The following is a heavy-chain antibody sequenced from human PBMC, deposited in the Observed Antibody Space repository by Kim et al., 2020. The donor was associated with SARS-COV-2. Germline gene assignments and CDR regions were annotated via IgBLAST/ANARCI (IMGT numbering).Heavy chain of an antibody. J-gene: IGHJ2*01. CDR2: IYSHGNT. D-gene: IGHD3-16*01. Sequence: SETLSLTCAVSGDFVSSGYYYWTWIRQPPGKGLEWIGYIYSHGNTKYNPSLKSRVTISTDTSRNQFSLKLPSVTAEDTAVYYCARGGKSTPGGNNWYFDLWGRGTLVTVSS. V-gene: IGHV4-61*01. CDR3: ARGGKSTPGGNNWYFDL. CDR1: GDFVSSGYYY.